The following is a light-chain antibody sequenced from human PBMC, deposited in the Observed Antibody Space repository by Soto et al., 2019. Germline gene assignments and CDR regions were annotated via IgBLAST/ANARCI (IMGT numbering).Light chain of an antibody. CDR1: SSDVGGYNY. V-gene: IGLV2-14*01. J-gene: IGLJ2*01. Sequence: QSALTQPASVSRSPGQSVTISCTGTSSDVGGYNYVSWYQHHPGKAPKLMLYGVSDRPSGISNRFSGSKSGNTASLTISGLQAEDEADYYCGSYTSSNTLIFGGGTKLTVL. CDR2: GVS. CDR3: GSYTSSNTLI.